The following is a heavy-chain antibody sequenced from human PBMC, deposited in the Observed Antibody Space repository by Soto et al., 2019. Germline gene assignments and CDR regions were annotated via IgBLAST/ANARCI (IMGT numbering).Heavy chain of an antibody. CDR2: LAYDGSNK. J-gene: IGHJ6*02. CDR1: GFTFNSYS. D-gene: IGHD3-16*01. Sequence: GGSLRLSCAASGFTFNSYSMHWVRQAPGEGLEWVAVLAYDGSNKYYADSVKGRFIISRDNSKYTLYLQMNSLTAEDTAIYFCAKARSWGMATTRYGLDVWGQGTTVTVSS. V-gene: IGHV3-30*18. CDR3: AKARSWGMATTRYGLDV.